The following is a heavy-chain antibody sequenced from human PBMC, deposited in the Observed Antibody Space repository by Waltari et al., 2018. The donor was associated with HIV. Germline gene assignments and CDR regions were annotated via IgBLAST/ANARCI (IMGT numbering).Heavy chain of an antibody. Sequence: QVQLRQWGAGLLKPSETVHLTCAVYGGSFLGSYRYWLRQLLGKGLGWYGEINHSGSTDYNPSLKSRVTISVDTSKTQFSLKLTSVTAADTAVFYCARARLVSRGQYCSTTSCLPHYYYYYGMDVWGQGTTVTVSS. CDR1: GGSFLGSY. D-gene: IGHD2-2*01. CDR2: INHSGST. V-gene: IGHV4-34*01. CDR3: ARARLVSRGQYCSTTSCLPHYYYYYGMDV. J-gene: IGHJ6*02.